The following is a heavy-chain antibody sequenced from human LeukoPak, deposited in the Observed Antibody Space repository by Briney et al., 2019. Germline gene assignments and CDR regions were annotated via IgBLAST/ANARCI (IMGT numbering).Heavy chain of an antibody. CDR3: AKDPHSSGYYNWFDP. CDR2: ISGSGGDT. J-gene: IGHJ5*02. V-gene: IGHV3-23*01. D-gene: IGHD3-22*01. Sequence: GGSLRLSCAASGFTFSSYGMSWVRQAPGKGREWVSAISGSGGDTYYADSVKGRSTISRDNSKNTLYLQMNRLRAEDTAVYYCAKDPHSSGYYNWFDPWGQGTLVTVSP. CDR1: GFTFSSYG.